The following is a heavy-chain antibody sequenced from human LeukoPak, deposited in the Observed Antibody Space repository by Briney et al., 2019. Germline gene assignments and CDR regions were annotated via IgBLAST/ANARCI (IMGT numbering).Heavy chain of an antibody. CDR3: AKVAKYYYGSVTYYFFEH. J-gene: IGHJ4*02. CDR2: IKQDGTEK. D-gene: IGHD3-10*01. CDR1: GFTFTTYW. Sequence: GESLRLSCAASGFTFTTYWMSWVRQAPGKGLEWVANIKQDGTEKYYVDSVKGRFTISRDNAKNSLSLQMNSLRVEDTAVYYCAKVAKYYYGSVTYYFFEHWGQGTPVTASS. V-gene: IGHV3-7*01.